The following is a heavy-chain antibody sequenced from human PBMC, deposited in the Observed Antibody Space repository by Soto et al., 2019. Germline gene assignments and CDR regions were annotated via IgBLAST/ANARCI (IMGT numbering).Heavy chain of an antibody. V-gene: IGHV4-39*02. D-gene: IGHD3-10*01. CDR2: IYYDGST. CDR3: ARFYGNACDV. Sequence: QLQLQESGPGLVKPSETLSLTCSVSGGSITTSSYNWDWIRQPPGKGLEWIGTIYYDGSTSYNPSLKSQVTISVDPTKNHFALKVNPVTAADTAAYYCARFYGNACDVWGRGTVVTVSS. J-gene: IGHJ3*01. CDR1: GGSITTSSYN.